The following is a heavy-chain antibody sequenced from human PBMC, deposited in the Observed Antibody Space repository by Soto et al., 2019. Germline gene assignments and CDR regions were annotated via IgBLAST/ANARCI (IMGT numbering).Heavy chain of an antibody. CDR1: GFTFSDYY. CDR2: ISSSGSTI. Sequence: GGSLRLSCAASGFTFSDYYMSWIRQAPGKGLEWVSYISSSGSTIYYADSVKGRFTISRDNAKNSLYLQMNSLRAEDTAVYYCERLWFGELSHFDYWGQGTLVTVSS. CDR3: ERLWFGELSHFDY. V-gene: IGHV3-11*01. D-gene: IGHD3-10*01. J-gene: IGHJ4*02.